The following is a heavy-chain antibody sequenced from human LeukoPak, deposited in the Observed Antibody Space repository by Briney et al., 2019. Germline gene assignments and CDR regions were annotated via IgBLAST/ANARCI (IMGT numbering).Heavy chain of an antibody. CDR1: GYTFTSYD. J-gene: IGHJ5*02. V-gene: IGHV1-8*03. CDR3: ARGNSADH. D-gene: IGHD1-1*01. Sequence: ASVKVSCKASGYTFTSYDINWVRQATGQGLEWVGRMSSHSGNAAYAQKFQGRITITRNSSITTAYMELGSLRSEDTAVYYCARGNSADHWGQGTLVTVSS. CDR2: MSSHSGNA.